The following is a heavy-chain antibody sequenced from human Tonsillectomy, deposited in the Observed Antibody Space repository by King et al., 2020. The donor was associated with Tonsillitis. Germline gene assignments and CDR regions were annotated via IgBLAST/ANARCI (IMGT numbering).Heavy chain of an antibody. CDR3: ARKYYYDSSGYRDDNYGMDV. CDR2: ISSSSSYI. D-gene: IGHD3-22*01. J-gene: IGHJ6*02. V-gene: IGHV3-21*01. Sequence: QLVQSGGGLVKPGGSLRLSCAASGFTFSSYSMNWVRQAPGKGLEWVSSISSSSSYIYYADSVKGRFTISRDNAKNSLYLQMNSLRAEDTAVYYCARKYYYDSSGYRDDNYGMDVWGHGTTVTVSS. CDR1: GFTFSSYS.